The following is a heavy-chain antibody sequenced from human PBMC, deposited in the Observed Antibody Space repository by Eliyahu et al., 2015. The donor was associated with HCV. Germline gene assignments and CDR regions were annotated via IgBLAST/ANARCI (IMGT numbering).Heavy chain of an antibody. Sequence: QVQLVESGGGVVQPGRSLRLSCAASGFPFSSYGIHWVRQAPGKGLEWVAVIWYDGNNKYYADSVKGRFTISRDNSKNTLYLQMNSLRAEDTAVYYCARENSRGYGDYFDYWGQGTLVTVSS. D-gene: IGHD4-17*01. CDR2: IWYDGNNK. J-gene: IGHJ4*02. V-gene: IGHV3-33*01. CDR3: ARENSRGYGDYFDY. CDR1: GFPFSSYG.